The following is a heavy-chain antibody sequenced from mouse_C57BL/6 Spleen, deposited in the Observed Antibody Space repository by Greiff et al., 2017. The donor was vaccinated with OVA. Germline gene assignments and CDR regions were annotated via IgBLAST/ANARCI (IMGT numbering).Heavy chain of an antibody. Sequence: EVQGVESGGGLVKPGGSLKLSCAASGFTFSSYAMSWVRQTPEKRLEWVATISDGGSYTYYPDNVKGRFTISRDNAKNNLYLQISHLKSEDTAMYYCARDHYYGSSYEGFAYWGQGTLVTVSA. V-gene: IGHV5-4*01. J-gene: IGHJ3*01. CDR3: ARDHYYGSSYEGFAY. CDR2: ISDGGSYT. D-gene: IGHD1-1*01. CDR1: GFTFSSYA.